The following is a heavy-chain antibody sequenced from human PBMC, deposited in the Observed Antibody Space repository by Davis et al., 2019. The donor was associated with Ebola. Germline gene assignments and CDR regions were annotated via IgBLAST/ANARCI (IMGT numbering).Heavy chain of an antibody. J-gene: IGHJ3*02. CDR2: IYDSGST. D-gene: IGHD7-27*01. V-gene: IGHV4-59*01. CDR1: GGSISDYY. CDR3: ARRRIWGKGAGAFNI. Sequence: SETLSLTCNVSGGSISDYYWSWIRQPPGKGLEWIGYIYDSGSTKYNPSLKSRVTFSEDMSKKQISLKLRSVTAADTAVYYCARRRIWGKGAGAFNIWGQGTMVTVSS.